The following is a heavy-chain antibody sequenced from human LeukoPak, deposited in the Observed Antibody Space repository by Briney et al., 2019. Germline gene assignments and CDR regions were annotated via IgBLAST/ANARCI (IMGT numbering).Heavy chain of an antibody. J-gene: IGHJ3*02. CDR3: ARRGYCSGGSCFDDAFDI. V-gene: IGHV1-18*01. D-gene: IGHD2-15*01. Sequence: EASVKVSCKASGYTFTSYGISRVRQAPGQGLEWMGWISAYNGNTNYAQKLQGRVTMTTDTSTSTAYMELRSLRSDDTAVYYCARRGYCSGGSCFDDAFDIWGQGTMVTVSS. CDR1: GYTFTSYG. CDR2: ISAYNGNT.